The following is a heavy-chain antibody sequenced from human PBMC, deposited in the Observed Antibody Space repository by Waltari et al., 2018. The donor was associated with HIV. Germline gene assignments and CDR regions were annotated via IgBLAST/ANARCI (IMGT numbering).Heavy chain of an antibody. D-gene: IGHD3-22*01. CDR1: GYTFTNYW. V-gene: IGHV5-51*03. Sequence: EVQLVQSGAEVRKSGESLKISCKASGYTFTNYWIAWGRQMSGEGLVWMGINHPFDSDTRYNTSFEGQITISVDKSLATAYLEWNNLNASDAAIYYCARLFYYDTTGYINNAFDIWGQGTEVSVS. CDR3: ARLFYYDTTGYINNAFDI. CDR2: NHPFDSDT. J-gene: IGHJ3*02.